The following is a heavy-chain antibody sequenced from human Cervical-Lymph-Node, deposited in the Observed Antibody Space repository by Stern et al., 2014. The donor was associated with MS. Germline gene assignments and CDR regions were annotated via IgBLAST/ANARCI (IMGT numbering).Heavy chain of an antibody. D-gene: IGHD3-16*02. V-gene: IGHV4-59*01. Sequence: QVKLQESGPGLVKPSETLSLMCSVSSGFIGNNYWSWIRQPPGKGLEWIGHLYYSGGTYYSPSLKSRVTISLDTSKNQLSLRLSSVTAADTAVYYCARAGPYDYIWGNFRHRAFYFDSWGQGALVTVSS. CDR2: LYYSGGT. CDR3: ARAGPYDYIWGNFRHRAFYFDS. CDR1: SGFIGNNY. J-gene: IGHJ4*02.